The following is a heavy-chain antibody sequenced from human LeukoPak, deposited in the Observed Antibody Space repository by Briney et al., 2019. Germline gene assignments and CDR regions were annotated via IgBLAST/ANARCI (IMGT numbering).Heavy chain of an antibody. J-gene: IGHJ6*03. Sequence: SDTLSLTCAVYGGSFSGYYWSWIRQPPGKGLEWIGEINHSGSTNYNPSLKSRVTISVDTSKNQFSLKLSSVTAADTAVYYCARGYSSGISYYYYMDVWGKGTTVTVSS. V-gene: IGHV4-34*01. CDR3: ARGYSSGISYYYYMDV. CDR1: GGSFSGYY. D-gene: IGHD6-19*01. CDR2: INHSGST.